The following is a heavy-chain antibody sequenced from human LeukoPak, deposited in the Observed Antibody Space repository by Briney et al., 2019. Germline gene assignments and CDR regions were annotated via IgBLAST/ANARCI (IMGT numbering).Heavy chain of an antibody. CDR3: AREGGIARPPYLYYYIDV. CDR2: INTYSANT. V-gene: IGHV1-18*01. J-gene: IGHJ6*03. CDR1: GYTFNNHD. D-gene: IGHD6-6*01. Sequence: ASVKVSCKASGYTFNNHDLNWVRQAPGRRLGWMGWINTYSANTNYAQEFQDRVIMTTDTSTSTAYMELRSLRSDDTAVYYCAREGGIARPPYLYYYIDVWGKGTTVTVSS.